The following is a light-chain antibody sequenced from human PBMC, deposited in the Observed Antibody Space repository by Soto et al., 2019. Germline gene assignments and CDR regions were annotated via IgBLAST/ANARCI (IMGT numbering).Light chain of an antibody. CDR2: EVS. Sequence: QSALTQPPSASGSPGQSVTISCTGTSSDVGGYNYVSWYQQHPGKAPKLMIYEVSKRPSGVPDRFSCSKSGNTASRPVSGRQAEDEDDYYCSSYAGSNTNVVFGGGTKLTVL. CDR3: SSYAGSNTNVV. V-gene: IGLV2-8*01. J-gene: IGLJ2*01. CDR1: SSDVGGYNY.